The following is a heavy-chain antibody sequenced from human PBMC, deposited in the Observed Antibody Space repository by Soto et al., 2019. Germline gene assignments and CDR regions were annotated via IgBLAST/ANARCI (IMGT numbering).Heavy chain of an antibody. CDR1: GGTFSSYA. CDR2: IIPSFGTA. J-gene: IGHJ6*02. CDR3: ARDRIAAAGTGTYYYYGIDV. Sequence: QVQLVQSGAEVKKPGSSVKVSCKASGGTFSSYAISWVRQAPGQGLEWMGGIIPSFGTANYAQKFQGRVTITADESTSTAYMELSSLRSEDTAVYYCARDRIAAAGTGTYYYYGIDVWGQGTTVTVSS. D-gene: IGHD6-13*01. V-gene: IGHV1-69*01.